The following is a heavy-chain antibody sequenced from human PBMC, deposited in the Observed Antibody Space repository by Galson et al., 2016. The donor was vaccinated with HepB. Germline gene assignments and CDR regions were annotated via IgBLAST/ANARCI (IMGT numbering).Heavy chain of an antibody. CDR1: GFTFKTYA. V-gene: IGHV3-33*01. J-gene: IGHJ4*02. Sequence: LRLSCAASGFTFKTYAMHWVRQAPGKGLDWVAVIWHDGSKKYFADSTKGRFTVSRDNSKNTLYLQMNSLSVEDTAVYYCARGDPWYSSGWGPDYWGQGTLVAVSS. CDR2: IWHDGSKK. D-gene: IGHD6-19*01. CDR3: ARGDPWYSSGWGPDY.